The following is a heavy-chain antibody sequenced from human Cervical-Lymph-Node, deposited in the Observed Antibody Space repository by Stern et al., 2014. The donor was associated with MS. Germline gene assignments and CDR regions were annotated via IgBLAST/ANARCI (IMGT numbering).Heavy chain of an antibody. D-gene: IGHD2-2*01. CDR3: ARDLPHPDYQPLLYDYYGMDV. V-gene: IGHV1-18*01. Sequence: QVQLVQSGAEVQKPGASVKGSCKASGYTFTSYGISWVRQAPGQGLEWMGWISGYNVNTNYAQKLQGRCTITTETSTITAYMELRSLRSDDTAVYYCARDLPHPDYQPLLYDYYGMDVWGQGTTVTVSS. CDR1: GYTFTSYG. J-gene: IGHJ6*02. CDR2: ISGYNVNT.